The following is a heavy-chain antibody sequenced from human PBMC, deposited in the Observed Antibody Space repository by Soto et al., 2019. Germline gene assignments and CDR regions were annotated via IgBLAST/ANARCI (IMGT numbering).Heavy chain of an antibody. CDR3: ARDGGRHSGGIDY. CDR1: GGTFSSYS. D-gene: IGHD1-26*01. CDR2: LIPIFGTA. Sequence: QVQLVQSGAEVKKPGSSVKVSCKASGGTFSSYSINWVRQAPVQGLEWMGELIPIFGTANYAQKFQGSVTITADESTSTAYMELSSLRSEDTAVYYCARDGGRHSGGIDYWGQGTLVTVSS. V-gene: IGHV1-69*01. J-gene: IGHJ4*02.